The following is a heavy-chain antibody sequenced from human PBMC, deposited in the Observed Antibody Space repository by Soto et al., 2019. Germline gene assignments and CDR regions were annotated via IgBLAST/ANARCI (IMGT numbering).Heavy chain of an antibody. CDR1: GGSFSGYY. D-gene: IGHD3-22*01. J-gene: IGHJ6*02. Sequence: SETLSLTCAVYGGSFSGYYWSLIRQPPGKGLEWIGEINHSGSTNYNPSLKSRVTISVDTSKNQFSLKLSSVTAADTAVYYCARCYYDSSGYYYYYYGMDVWGQGTTVTVSS. CDR2: INHSGST. V-gene: IGHV4-34*01. CDR3: ARCYYDSSGYYYYYYGMDV.